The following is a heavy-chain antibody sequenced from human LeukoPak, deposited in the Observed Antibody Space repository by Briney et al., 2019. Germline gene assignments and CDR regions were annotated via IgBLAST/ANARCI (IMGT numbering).Heavy chain of an antibody. CDR1: GFTFSSYA. D-gene: IGHD2-21*02. V-gene: IGHV3-30*14. J-gene: IGHJ1*01. Sequence: GRSLRLSCAASGFTFSSYAMHWVRQAPGKGLEWVAVISYDGSNKYYADSVKGRFTISRDNSKNTLYLQMNSLRAEDTAVYYCATGGDHPYWGPGTLVTVSS. CDR3: ATGGDHPY. CDR2: ISYDGSNK.